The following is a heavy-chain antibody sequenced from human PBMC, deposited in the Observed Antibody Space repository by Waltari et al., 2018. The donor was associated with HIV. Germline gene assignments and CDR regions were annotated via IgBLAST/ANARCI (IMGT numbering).Heavy chain of an antibody. J-gene: IGHJ4*02. D-gene: IGHD3-22*01. CDR3: TTDRDSGWEQDSGFY. CDR1: GFTFSNAW. V-gene: IGHV3-15*01. CDR2: IKSKTDGGTT. Sequence: EVQLVESGGGLVKPGGSLRLSCAASGFTFSNAWMSWVRQASGKGLEWVGRIKSKTDGGTTDYAAPVKGRFTISRDDSKNTLYLQMNSLKTEDTAVYYCTTDRDSGWEQDSGFYWGQGTLVTVSS.